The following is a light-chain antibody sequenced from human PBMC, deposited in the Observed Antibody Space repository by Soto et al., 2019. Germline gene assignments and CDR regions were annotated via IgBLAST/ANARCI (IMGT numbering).Light chain of an antibody. Sequence: GDRVTITCRASQSISSWLAWYQQKPGEAPKLLIYDASSLESGVPSRFSGSGSGTEFTLTISSLQPDDFATYYCQQFNTSPWTFGQGTKVDIK. V-gene: IGKV1-5*01. J-gene: IGKJ1*01. CDR1: QSISSW. CDR3: QQFNTSPWT. CDR2: DAS.